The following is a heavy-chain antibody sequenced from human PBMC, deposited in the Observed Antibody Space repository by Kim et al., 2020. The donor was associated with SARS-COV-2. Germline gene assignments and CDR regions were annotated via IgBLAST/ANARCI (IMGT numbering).Heavy chain of an antibody. D-gene: IGHD3-16*01. V-gene: IGHV3-30-3*01. CDR1: GFTFSSYA. CDR2: ISYDGSNK. J-gene: IGHJ6*02. CDR3: ARDWGGAMDV. Sequence: GGSLRLSCAASGFTFSSYAMHWVRQAPGKGLEWVAVISYDGSNKHYADSVKGRFTISRDNSKNTLYLQMNSLRAEDTAVYYCARDWGGAMDVWGQGTTVTVSS.